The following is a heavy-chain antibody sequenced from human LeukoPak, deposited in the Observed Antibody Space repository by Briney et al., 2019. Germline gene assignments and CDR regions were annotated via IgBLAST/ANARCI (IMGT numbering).Heavy chain of an antibody. Sequence: GGSLGPSCLACEVTFSNYWMAWVRRAPGKGPKWVANINEAGAEINYVDSVKARFTIFRDNARISLYQQINSLRAEDTAVYYCVRDRGYSTYDYWGQGTLASVSS. CDR2: INEAGAEI. D-gene: IGHD2-15*01. J-gene: IGHJ4*02. V-gene: IGHV3-7*01. CDR3: VRDRGYSTYDY. CDR1: EVTFSNYW.